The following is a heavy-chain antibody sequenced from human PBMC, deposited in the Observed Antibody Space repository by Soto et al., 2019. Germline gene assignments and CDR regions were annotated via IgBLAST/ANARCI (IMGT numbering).Heavy chain of an antibody. J-gene: IGHJ6*02. CDR3: ARMTYGDYFYGLDV. D-gene: IGHD4-17*01. Sequence: QVQLQQRGAGLLKPSETLSLTCAVYGGSFSDYYWNWIRQPPGKGLEWIGEINQSGGTHYNQSLKSRVTISVDTSKNQFSLKLTSVTAADTAVYYCARMTYGDYFYGLDVWGQGTTVTVSS. CDR1: GGSFSDYY. V-gene: IGHV4-34*01. CDR2: INQSGGT.